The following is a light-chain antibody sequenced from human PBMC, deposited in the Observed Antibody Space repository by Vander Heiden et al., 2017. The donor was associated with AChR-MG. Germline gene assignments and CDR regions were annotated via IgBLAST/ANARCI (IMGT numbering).Light chain of an antibody. CDR3: QQYGTSPWT. CDR2: RAS. V-gene: IGKV3-20*01. J-gene: IGKJ1*01. Sequence: ETVLTQSPGTLSLSPGERATLSCRASQSVTSNYLAWYQQKPGQAPRLLIYRASRRATGVPDRFSGSGSGTDFTLTISRLEPEDFAVYYCQQYGTSPWTFGQGTKVEIK. CDR1: QSVTSNY.